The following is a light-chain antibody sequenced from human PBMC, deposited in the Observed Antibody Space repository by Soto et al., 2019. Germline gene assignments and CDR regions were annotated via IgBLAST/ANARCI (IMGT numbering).Light chain of an antibody. CDR1: SSDVGDYNY. J-gene: IGLJ1*01. CDR2: EVN. V-gene: IGLV2-14*01. CDR3: SSYTSSSTLV. Sequence: QSVLAQPASVSGSPGQSITISFTGTSSDVGDYNYVSWYQQHPGKAPKLMIYEVNNRPSGVSNRFSGSKSGNTASLTISGLQAEDEADYYCSSYTSSSTLVFGTGTKVTVL.